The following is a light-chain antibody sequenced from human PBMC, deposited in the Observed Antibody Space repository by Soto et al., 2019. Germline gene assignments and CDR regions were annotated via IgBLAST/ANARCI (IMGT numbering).Light chain of an antibody. CDR3: SSYTSSTSYV. Sequence: QSVLTQPASVSGSLGQSITISCTGTSSDVGGYDYVSWYQQHPGKAPKLMIYDVTNRPSGVSNRFSGSKSGNTASLTISGLQAEDEASYYCSSYTSSTSYVFGTGTKVTVL. J-gene: IGLJ1*01. V-gene: IGLV2-14*01. CDR1: SSDVGGYDY. CDR2: DVT.